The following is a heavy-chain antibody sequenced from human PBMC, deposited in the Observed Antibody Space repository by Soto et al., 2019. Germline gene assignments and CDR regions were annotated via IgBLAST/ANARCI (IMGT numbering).Heavy chain of an antibody. CDR3: GRAHLGTDRYTLEPFAP. Sequence: QTLSLTCAISGDSVSSNSATWNWIRQSPSRGLEWLGRTYYRSRWYSDYAISLKGRITISPDTSKNQFSLQLNSVTPEDTAVYYCGRAHLGTDRYTLEPFAPWGQGTLVTVSS. J-gene: IGHJ5*02. CDR1: GDSVSSNSAT. CDR2: TYYRSRWYS. D-gene: IGHD3-16*02. V-gene: IGHV6-1*01.